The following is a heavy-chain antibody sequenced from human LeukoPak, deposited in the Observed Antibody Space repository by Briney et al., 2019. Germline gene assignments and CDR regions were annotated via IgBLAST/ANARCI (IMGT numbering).Heavy chain of an antibody. J-gene: IGHJ4*02. CDR3: ARGGDYLDY. CDR2: IKQDGNEK. V-gene: IGHV3-7*01. D-gene: IGHD4-17*01. CDR1: GFTFSNYW. Sequence: GGSLRLSCAASGFTFSNYWMSWVRQAPGKGLEWVANIKQDGNEKYYVDSVKGRFTVSRDNANKSLNLQMSSLRAEDTAVYYCARGGDYLDYWGQGTLVTVSS.